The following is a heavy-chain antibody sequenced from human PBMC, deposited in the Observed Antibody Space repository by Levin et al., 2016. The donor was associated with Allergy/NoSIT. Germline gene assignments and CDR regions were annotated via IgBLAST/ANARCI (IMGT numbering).Heavy chain of an antibody. CDR2: IIFMLGRT. Sequence: SVKVSCKASGGSFSTHTVTWVRQAPGQGLEWMGRIIFMLGRTQYAQHFQGRVKFIADRSTDTAYMELSSLRSEDTAVYFCTRTMTSVRGLNPPTYYYSGMDVWGQGTMVTVSS. V-gene: IGHV1-69*02. J-gene: IGHJ6*02. D-gene: IGHD3-10*01. CDR3: TRTMTSVRGLNPPTYYYSGMDV. CDR1: GGSFSTHT.